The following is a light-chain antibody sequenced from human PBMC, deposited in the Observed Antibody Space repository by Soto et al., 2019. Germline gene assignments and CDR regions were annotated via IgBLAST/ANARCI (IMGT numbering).Light chain of an antibody. V-gene: IGLV1-40*01. Sequence: QSVLTQPPSVSGAPGQRVTISCTGSSSNIGAGYDVHWYQQLPGTAPKLLIYGNSNRPSGVPDRFSGSKSGTSASLVITGLPAEDEADYYCQSYASSLSGYVFGTGTKLTVL. CDR2: GNS. CDR1: SSNIGAGYD. J-gene: IGLJ1*01. CDR3: QSYASSLSGYV.